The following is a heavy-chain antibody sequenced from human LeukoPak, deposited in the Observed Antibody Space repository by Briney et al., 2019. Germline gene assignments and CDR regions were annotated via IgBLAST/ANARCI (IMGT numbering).Heavy chain of an antibody. CDR2: ISSSGITK. V-gene: IGHV3-11*01. CDR1: GFTLSDYY. Sequence: GGSLRLSCAASGFTLSDYYMSWIPPAPGKGLEGVLYISSSGITKYYEDSVKGRFTISRDNAKNSLYLQMNSVRAEDTAVYYCARVYYGSGKWFDPWGQGTLVTVSS. J-gene: IGHJ5*02. D-gene: IGHD3-10*01. CDR3: ARVYYGSGKWFDP.